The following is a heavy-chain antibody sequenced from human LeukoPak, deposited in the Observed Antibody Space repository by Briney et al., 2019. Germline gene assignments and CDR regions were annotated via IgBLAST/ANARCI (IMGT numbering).Heavy chain of an antibody. V-gene: IGHV3-21*01. CDR3: ARANDNYYYYYMDV. J-gene: IGHJ6*03. Sequence: GGSLRLSCAASGFTFSSYSMSCVRQAPGKGLEWVSSISSSSSYIYYADSVKGRFTISRDNAKNSLYLQMNSLRAEDTAVYYCARANDNYYYYYMDVWGQGTLVTVSS. D-gene: IGHD3-9*01. CDR1: GFTFSSYS. CDR2: ISSSSSYI.